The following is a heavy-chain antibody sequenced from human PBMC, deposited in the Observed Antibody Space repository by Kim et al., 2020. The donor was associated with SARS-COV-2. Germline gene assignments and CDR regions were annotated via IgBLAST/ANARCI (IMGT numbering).Heavy chain of an antibody. Sequence: SETLSLTCTGSGVSIGSTNSYWGWIRQSPGKGLEWIGTIHYSGRTYYNPSLASRAILSVDMSKNHFSLKVVSLTAADTAVYYCVRHISSGYDPSYFDLW. J-gene: IGHJ2*01. D-gene: IGHD5-12*01. CDR3: VRHISSGYDPSYFDL. V-gene: IGHV4-39*01. CDR2: IHYSGRT. CDR1: GVSIGSTNSY.